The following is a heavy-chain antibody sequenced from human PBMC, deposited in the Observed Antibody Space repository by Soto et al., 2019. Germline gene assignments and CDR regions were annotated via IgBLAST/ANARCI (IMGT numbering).Heavy chain of an antibody. CDR2: ISGSGGST. V-gene: IGHV3-23*01. CDR3: AKGESRWGSGVDAFDI. CDR1: GFTFSSYA. Sequence: GGSLRLSCAASGFTFSSYAMSWVRQAPGKGLEWVSAISGSGGSTYYADSVKGRFTISRDNSKNTLYLQMNSLRAEDTAVYYCAKGESRWGSGVDAFDIWGQGTMVTVSS. D-gene: IGHD2-21*01. J-gene: IGHJ3*02.